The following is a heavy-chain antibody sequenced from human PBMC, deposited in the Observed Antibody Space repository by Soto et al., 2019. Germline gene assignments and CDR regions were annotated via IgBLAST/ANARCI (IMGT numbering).Heavy chain of an antibody. Sequence: GASVKVSCKASGYTFTSYGISWVRQAPGQGLEWMGWISAYNGNTNYAQKLQGRVTMTTDTSTSTAYMELRSLRSEDTAVYYCASTVSRYYYYGMDVWGQGTTVTVSS. V-gene: IGHV1-18*01. J-gene: IGHJ6*02. CDR2: ISAYNGNT. D-gene: IGHD4-4*01. CDR1: GYTFTSYG. CDR3: ASTVSRYYYYGMDV.